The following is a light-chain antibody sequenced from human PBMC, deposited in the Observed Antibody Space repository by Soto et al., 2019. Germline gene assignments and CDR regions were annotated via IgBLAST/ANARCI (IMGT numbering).Light chain of an antibody. J-gene: IGKJ5*01. V-gene: IGKV3-11*01. Sequence: GVSQSPATLSLSPGERATLSCRASQSVNIYLAWYQQKPGQAPRLLINNAFNRATGIPARFSGSGSGTDFTLTISSLEPEDFAVYYCQQSSTWPPEITFGQGTRLEIK. CDR1: QSVNIY. CDR3: QQSSTWPPEIT. CDR2: NAF.